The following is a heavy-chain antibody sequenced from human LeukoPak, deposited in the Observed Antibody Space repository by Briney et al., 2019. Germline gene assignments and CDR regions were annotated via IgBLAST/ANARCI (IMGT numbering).Heavy chain of an antibody. J-gene: IGHJ4*02. V-gene: IGHV3-74*01. CDR2: INKDGSVT. Sequence: GGSLRLSCAASGFTFSSSWIRWVRDAPGKGLVWVSRINKDGSVTDYAESVKGRDRISRDNAKTTLYLQMYTARVQDTHLYFCVKVRGRPRVCYFDYWGKGTLVPVSS. D-gene: IGHD1-26*01. CDR1: GFTFSSSW. CDR3: VKVRGRPRVCYFDY.